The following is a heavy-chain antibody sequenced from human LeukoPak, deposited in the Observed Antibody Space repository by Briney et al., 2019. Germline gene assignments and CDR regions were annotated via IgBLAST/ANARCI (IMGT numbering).Heavy chain of an antibody. Sequence: GGSLRLSCAASGFSFSWYWMTWVRQAPGQGLEWVATLTPDGSETYYRDSVRGRFTISRDNAKNSLSLQMNSLRDDDTAVYYCATLESRGSWGQGTLVTVCS. J-gene: IGHJ5*02. CDR1: GFSFSWYW. D-gene: IGHD3-22*01. V-gene: IGHV3-7*01. CDR2: LTPDGSET. CDR3: ATLESRGS.